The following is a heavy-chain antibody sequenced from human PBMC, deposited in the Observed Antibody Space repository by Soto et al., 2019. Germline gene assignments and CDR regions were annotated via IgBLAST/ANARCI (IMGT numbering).Heavy chain of an antibody. CDR2: IDWDDGK. Sequence: ESGPTLVNPTQTPTLTCTFSGFSLSTSGMCVSWIRQPPGKALEWLARIDWDDGKFYSTSLKTRLAIFKDTSKNQVVLTMTNMDHVDTATYYCARIPSYCSSTSCYRGGWDSWGQGIMVTVSS. J-gene: IGHJ5*01. V-gene: IGHV2-70*17. CDR3: ARIPSYCSSTSCYRGGWDS. D-gene: IGHD2-2*02. CDR1: GFSLSTSGMC.